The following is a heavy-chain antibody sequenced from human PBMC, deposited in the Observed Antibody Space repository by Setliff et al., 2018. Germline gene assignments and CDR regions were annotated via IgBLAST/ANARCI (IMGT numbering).Heavy chain of an antibody. Sequence: ASVKVSCKASGYTLTKYYMHWVRQAPGQGLEWMGIINPSGGLTRYAQKFQGRVTMTRDTSTSTVYMEVSSLRSEDTAVYYCARDTHQWDPLYFDSWGQGTLVTVSS. D-gene: IGHD1-26*01. J-gene: IGHJ4*02. CDR3: ARDTHQWDPLYFDS. CDR2: INPSGGLT. CDR1: GYTLTKYY. V-gene: IGHV1-46*01.